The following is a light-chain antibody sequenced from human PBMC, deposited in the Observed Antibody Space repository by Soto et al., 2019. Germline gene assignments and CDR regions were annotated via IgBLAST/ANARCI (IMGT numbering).Light chain of an antibody. CDR3: QQYNTNSWT. J-gene: IGKJ1*01. CDR2: LAS. V-gene: IGKV1-5*03. Sequence: DLQMTQSPSTLSESVGDRVTITCRASQSIYSCLAWCQKKQGKAPKLLIYLASSLQRGVASMFSGSGSGTEFTLTISSLQPDDFATYYCQQYNTNSWTFGQGTKVESK. CDR1: QSIYSC.